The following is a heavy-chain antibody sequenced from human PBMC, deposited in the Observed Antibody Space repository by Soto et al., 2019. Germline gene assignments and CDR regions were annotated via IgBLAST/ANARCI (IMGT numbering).Heavy chain of an antibody. V-gene: IGHV4-34*01. CDR2: INHSGST. D-gene: IGHD6-19*01. J-gene: IGHJ5*02. CDR3: ARGPPIIAVAGTGWFDP. CDR1: GGSFSGYY. Sequence: SATLSLTCAVYGGSFSGYYWSWIRQPPGKGLEWIGEINHSGSTNYNPSLKSRVTISVDTSKNQFSLKLSSVTAADTAVYYCARGPPIIAVAGTGWFDPWGQGTLVTVSS.